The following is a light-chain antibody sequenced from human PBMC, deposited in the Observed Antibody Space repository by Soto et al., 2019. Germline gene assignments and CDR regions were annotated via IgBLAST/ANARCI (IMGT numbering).Light chain of an antibody. CDR3: PYAASCPFIT. CDR1: EDISTW. V-gene: IGKV1-12*02. J-gene: IGKJ5*01. CDR2: AAS. Sequence: DIQMRHSLSSVSASVGDRVTITCLFSEDISTWLAWYQQKPGKAPKLLIYAASSLQSGVPSRFSGSGSGTDFTLTIRSLQPVDFATYYCPYAASCPFITFGQGTRLEIK.